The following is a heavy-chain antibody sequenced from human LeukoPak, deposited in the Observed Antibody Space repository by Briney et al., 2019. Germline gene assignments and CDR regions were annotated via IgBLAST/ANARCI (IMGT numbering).Heavy chain of an antibody. CDR2: IYTSGST. J-gene: IGHJ3*02. Sequence: SETLSLTCTVSGGSISSYYWSWIRQPAGKGLEWIGRIYTSGSTNYNPSLKSRVTMSVDTSKNQFSLKLSSVTAADTAVYYCARGVYGGNSHGTAFDIWGQGTMVTVSS. CDR1: GGSISSYY. CDR3: ARGVYGGNSHGTAFDI. D-gene: IGHD4-23*01. V-gene: IGHV4-4*07.